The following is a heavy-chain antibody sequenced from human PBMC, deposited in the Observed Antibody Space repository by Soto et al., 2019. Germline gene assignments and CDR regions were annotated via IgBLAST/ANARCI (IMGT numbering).Heavy chain of an antibody. J-gene: IGHJ5*02. V-gene: IGHV1-18*04. D-gene: IGHD3-22*01. CDR3: AITYYYDSSGAAWLDP. CDR2: ISAYNGNT. Sequence: QVQLVQSGAEVKKPGASVKVSCKASGYTFTSYGISWVRQAPGQGLEWMGGISAYNGNTNYAQKLQGRVTMTTDPSTSTAYMELRSLRSDDTAVYYCAITYYYDSSGAAWLDPWGQGTLVTVSS. CDR1: GYTFTSYG.